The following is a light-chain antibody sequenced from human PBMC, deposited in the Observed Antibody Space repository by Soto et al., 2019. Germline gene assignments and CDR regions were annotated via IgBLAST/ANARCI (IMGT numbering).Light chain of an antibody. V-gene: IGKV1D-12*01. CDR1: QRLSSW. J-gene: IGKJ4*01. CDR3: QQANSFPFT. CDR2: AAS. Sequence: DIQMTQSPSSVSASVGDRVTITCRASQRLSSWLAWYQQKPGTVPRLLIYAASSLQSGVPSRFSGSGSGTDFTLTISSLQPEDFATYYCQQANSFPFTFGGGTKVDI.